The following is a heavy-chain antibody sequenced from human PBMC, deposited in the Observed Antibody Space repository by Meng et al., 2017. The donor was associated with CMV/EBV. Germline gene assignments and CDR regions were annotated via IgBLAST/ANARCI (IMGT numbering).Heavy chain of an antibody. CDR3: ARDLGFDY. CDR2: ISSSSYI. J-gene: IGHJ4*02. Sequence: GESLKTSCAASGFTLSSYSMNRVRQAPGKGLEWVSSISSSSYIYYADSVKGRFTISRDNAKNSLYLQMNSLRAEDTAVYYCARDLGFDYWGQGTLVTVSS. D-gene: IGHD3-16*01. V-gene: IGHV3-21*03. CDR1: GFTLSSYS.